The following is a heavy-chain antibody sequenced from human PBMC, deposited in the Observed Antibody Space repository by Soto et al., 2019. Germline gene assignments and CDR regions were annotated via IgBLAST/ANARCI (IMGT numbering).Heavy chain of an antibody. CDR3: ASSIS. CDR1: GFTFTRYS. J-gene: IGHJ5*02. V-gene: IGHV3-21*01. Sequence: GGSLRLSCAASGFTFTRYSMNWVRQAPGKGLEWVSSISSTTNYIYYVDSVKGRFTITRDNSKNTLYLQMNSLRAEDTAVYYCASSISWGQGTLVTVSS. CDR2: ISSTTNYI.